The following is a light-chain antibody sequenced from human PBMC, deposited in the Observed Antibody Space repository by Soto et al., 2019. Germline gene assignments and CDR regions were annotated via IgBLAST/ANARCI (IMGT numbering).Light chain of an antibody. V-gene: IGKV3-15*01. CDR2: GAS. CDR1: QSVSSN. Sequence: EILMTQSPSTLSVSPGERATLSCRASQSVSSNLAWYQHKPGQAPRLLISGASTRATGIPARFSGSGSGTEFTLTISSLQSEDFEVYYCQQYNNWPITFGQGTRLEIK. J-gene: IGKJ5*01. CDR3: QQYNNWPIT.